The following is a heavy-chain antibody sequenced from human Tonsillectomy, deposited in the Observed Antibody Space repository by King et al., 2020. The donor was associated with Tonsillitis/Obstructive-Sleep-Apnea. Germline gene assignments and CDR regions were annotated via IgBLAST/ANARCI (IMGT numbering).Heavy chain of an antibody. Sequence: VQLVESGGGLVQPGGSLRLSCAASGCTFSSYDMHWVRQPTGKGLEWVSAIGTAGDTFYPVSVKVRFTISRENAKNSLYLQMNSLRAGDTAVYYSARGPEYSSSFGSGYMDVWGKGTPVTVSS. CDR2: IGTAGDT. V-gene: IGHV3-13*04. D-gene: IGHD6-6*01. J-gene: IGHJ6*03. CDR3: ARGPEYSSSFGSGYMDV. CDR1: GCTFSSYD.